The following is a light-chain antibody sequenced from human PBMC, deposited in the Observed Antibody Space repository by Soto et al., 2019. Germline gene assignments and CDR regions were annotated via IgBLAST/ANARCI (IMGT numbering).Light chain of an antibody. Sequence: QSALTQPASVSGCPGQSITISCTGTSSDVGGYNYVSWYQHHPGKAPKLMIYDVSNRPSGVSNRFSGSKSGNTASLIISGLQAEDEAYYYCSSYTSSSTLSTYVFGTRTKLTVL. CDR2: DVS. CDR1: SSDVGGYNY. J-gene: IGLJ1*01. CDR3: SSYTSSSTLSTYV. V-gene: IGLV2-14*03.